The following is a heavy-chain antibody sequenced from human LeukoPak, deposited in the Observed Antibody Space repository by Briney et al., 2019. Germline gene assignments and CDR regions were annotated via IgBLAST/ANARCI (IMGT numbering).Heavy chain of an antibody. V-gene: IGHV1-24*01. D-gene: IGHD5-18*01. J-gene: IGHJ5*02. CDR3: ARPRLGAMVTGEDWFDP. Sequence: GASVKVSCKVSGYTLTELSMHWVRQAPGKGLEWMGGFDPEDGETIYAQKFQGRVTMTEDTSTDTAYMELSRLRSDDTAVYYCARPRLGAMVTGEDWFDPWGQGTLVTVSS. CDR2: FDPEDGET. CDR1: GYTLTELS.